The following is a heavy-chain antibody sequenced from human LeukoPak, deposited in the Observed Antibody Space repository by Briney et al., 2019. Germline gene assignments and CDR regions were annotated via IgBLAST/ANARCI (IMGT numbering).Heavy chain of an antibody. CDR3: ARDRDYYDSSGYHY. CDR2: IWYDGSNK. D-gene: IGHD3-22*01. Sequence: GGSLRLSCAASGFTFSSYGMHWVRQAPGKGLEWVAVIWYDGSNKYYADSVKGRFTISRDNSRNTLYLQMNSLRAEDTAVYYCARDRDYYDSSGYHYWGQGTLVTVSS. V-gene: IGHV3-33*01. J-gene: IGHJ4*02. CDR1: GFTFSSYG.